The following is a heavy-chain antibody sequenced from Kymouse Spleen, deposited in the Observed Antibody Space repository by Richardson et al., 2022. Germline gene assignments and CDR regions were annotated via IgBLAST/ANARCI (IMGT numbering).Heavy chain of an antibody. V-gene: IGHV4-39*01. CDR2: IYYSGST. J-gene: IGHJ5*02. CDR1: GGSISSSSYY. CDR3: AGTTGTTDWFDP. D-gene: IGHD1-1*01. Sequence: QLQLQESGPGLVKPSETLSLTCTVSGGSISSSSYYWGWIRQPPGKGLEWIGSIYYSGSTYYNPSLKSRVTISVDTSKNQFSLKLSSVTAADTAVYYCAGTTGTTDWFDPWGQGTLVTVSS.